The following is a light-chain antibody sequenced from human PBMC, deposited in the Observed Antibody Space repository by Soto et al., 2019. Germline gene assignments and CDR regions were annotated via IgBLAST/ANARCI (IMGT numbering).Light chain of an antibody. CDR3: TSYSSSDIFYI. V-gene: IGLV2-14*01. CDR2: QVT. J-gene: IGLJ1*01. CDR1: SSDVGASYY. Sequence: QSALPQPASVSGSPGQSITISCTGTSSDVGASYYVSWCQHHPGRAPKLMIFQVTNRPSGVSNRFSGSKSGNTATLTISGLQAEDEADYYCTSYSSSDIFYIFGTGTKVTVL.